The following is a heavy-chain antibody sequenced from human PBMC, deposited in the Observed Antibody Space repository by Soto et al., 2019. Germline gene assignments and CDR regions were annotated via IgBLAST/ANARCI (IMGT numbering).Heavy chain of an antibody. V-gene: IGHV4-61*01. CDR2: IYYSGST. Sequence: SATLSLTCTVSGGSVSSGSYYWSWIRQPPGKGLEWIGYIYYSGSTNYNPSLKSRVTISVDTSKNQFSLKLSSVTAADTAVYYCASLIAVAPNVFDYWGQGTLVTVSS. D-gene: IGHD6-19*01. J-gene: IGHJ4*02. CDR3: ASLIAVAPNVFDY. CDR1: GGSVSSGSYY.